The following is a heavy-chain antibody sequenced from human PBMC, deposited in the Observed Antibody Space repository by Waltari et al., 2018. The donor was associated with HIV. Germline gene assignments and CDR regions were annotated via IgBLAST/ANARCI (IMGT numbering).Heavy chain of an antibody. V-gene: IGHV3-73*01. Sequence: EVQLVESGGGLVQPGGPLKLSCQALGLPFSGSARPLARPAAGKGLEWVVRIRSKANSYATAYAASVKGRFTISRDDSKNTAYLQMNSLKTEDTAVYYCTRRVDFWSGYRDYWGQGTLVTVSS. CDR3: TRRVDFWSGYRDY. CDR1: GLPFSGSA. CDR2: IRSKANSYAT. J-gene: IGHJ4*02. D-gene: IGHD3-3*01.